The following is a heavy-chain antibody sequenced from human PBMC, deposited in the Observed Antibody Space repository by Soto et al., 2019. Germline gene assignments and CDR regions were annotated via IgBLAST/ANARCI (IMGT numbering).Heavy chain of an antibody. D-gene: IGHD3-10*01. J-gene: IGHJ2*01. CDR3: VKDAGTGEFWEWLTVIV. CDR2: ISHHGNSH. CDR1: GLTFSDYC. V-gene: IGHV3-30*18. Sequence: QVQLVESGGGVVQPGRSLRLSCAASGLTFSDYCMHWVRQAPGKGLEWVAVISHHGNSHYYADSVKGRFTISRDNSKNTLDLQMNSLRAEDTAVCFCVKDAGTGEFWEWLTVIVWGRGTLVTVSS.